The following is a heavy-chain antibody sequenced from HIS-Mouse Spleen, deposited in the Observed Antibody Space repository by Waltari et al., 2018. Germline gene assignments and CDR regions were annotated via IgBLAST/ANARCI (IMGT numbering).Heavy chain of an antibody. Sequence: QLQLQESGPGLVKPSETLSLTCTVSGGPISSSSYSSGWIRQPPGKGLEWIGSIYYSGSTYYNPSLKSRVTISVDTSKNQFSLKLSSVTAADTAVYYCAREIPYSSSWYDWYFDLWGRGTLVTVSS. J-gene: IGHJ2*01. CDR2: IYYSGST. D-gene: IGHD6-13*01. V-gene: IGHV4-39*07. CDR1: GGPISSSSYS. CDR3: AREIPYSSSWYDWYFDL.